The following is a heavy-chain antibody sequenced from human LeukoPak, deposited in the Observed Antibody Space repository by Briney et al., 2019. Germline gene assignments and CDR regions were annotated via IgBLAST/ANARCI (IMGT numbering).Heavy chain of an antibody. Sequence: SETLSLTCTVSGGSISSYYWSWIRQPPGKGLEWIGYIYYSGSTNYNPSPKSRVTISVDTSKNQFSLKLSSLTAADTAVYYWARSPPAGYYYYYMDVWGKGTTVTVSS. CDR1: GGSISSYY. CDR3: ARSPPAGYYYYYMDV. CDR2: IYYSGST. V-gene: IGHV4-59*01. J-gene: IGHJ6*03. D-gene: IGHD6-25*01.